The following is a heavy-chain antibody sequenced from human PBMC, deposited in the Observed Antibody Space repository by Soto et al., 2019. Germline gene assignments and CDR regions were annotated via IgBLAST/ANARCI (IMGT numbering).Heavy chain of an antibody. CDR1: GYTPTNYD. V-gene: IGHV1-18*01. Sequence: QVPLVQSGAEVKKPGASVTVSCKTSGYTPTNYDIGWVRQAPGQGLEWMGWISAYNGNTNSAQNLQGRLTMTTDTSTRTAYMELRSLRSDDTAVYYCARALYRSGTYYAFDNWGQGTLVTVSS. D-gene: IGHD1-26*01. CDR2: ISAYNGNT. J-gene: IGHJ4*02. CDR3: ARALYRSGTYYAFDN.